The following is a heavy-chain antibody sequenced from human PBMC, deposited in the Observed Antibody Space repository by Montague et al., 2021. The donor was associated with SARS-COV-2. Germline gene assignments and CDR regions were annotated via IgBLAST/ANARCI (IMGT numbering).Heavy chain of an antibody. Sequence: SLRLSCAASGFTFSSYSMNWVRQAPGKGLEWVSSISSSSSYIYYADSVKGRFTISRDNAKNSLYLQMNSLRAEDTAVYYCARDLGAANWGVYCGMDVWGQGTTVTVSS. J-gene: IGHJ6*02. CDR3: ARDLGAANWGVYCGMDV. CDR2: ISSSSSYI. V-gene: IGHV3-21*01. D-gene: IGHD1-26*01. CDR1: GFTFSSYS.